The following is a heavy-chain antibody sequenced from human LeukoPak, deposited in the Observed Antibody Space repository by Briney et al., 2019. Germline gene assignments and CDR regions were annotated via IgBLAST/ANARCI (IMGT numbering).Heavy chain of an antibody. D-gene: IGHD6-13*01. CDR1: GFTFSSYG. CDR3: ARDVEQQLVLDYYYGMDV. Sequence: GGSLGLSCAASGFTFSSYGMHWVRQAPGKGLEWVAVIWYDGSNKYYADSVKGRFTISRDNSKNTLYLQMNSLRAEDTAVYYCARDVEQQLVLDYYYGMDVWGQGTTATVSS. J-gene: IGHJ6*02. CDR2: IWYDGSNK. V-gene: IGHV3-33*01.